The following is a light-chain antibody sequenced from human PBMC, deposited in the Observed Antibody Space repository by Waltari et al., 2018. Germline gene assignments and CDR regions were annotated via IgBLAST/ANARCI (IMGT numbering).Light chain of an antibody. CDR1: SSDIGGYNY. Sequence: QSALTQPRSVSGSPGQSVTLSCTGTSSDIGGYNYVSWYQQHPGKVPKLILFDVTKRPSGVPDRFSSSKAGNTASLTISGLQAGDEAVYFCCSYAGKYTSVFGAGTKVTVL. V-gene: IGLV2-11*01. CDR3: CSYAGKYTSV. CDR2: DVT. J-gene: IGLJ2*01.